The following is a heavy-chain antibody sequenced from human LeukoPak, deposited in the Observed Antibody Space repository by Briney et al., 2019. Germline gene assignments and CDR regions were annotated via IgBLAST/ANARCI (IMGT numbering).Heavy chain of an antibody. V-gene: IGHV3-23*01. CDR3: AKSGYCSSSSCYNNWFDP. CDR1: GFTFTSYA. Sequence: PGGSLRLSCAASGFTFTSYAMSWVRQAPGRGLEWGSSISGTGGSTYYADSVKGRFTISRDNSKNTLFLQMNSLRAEDTAVYFCAKSGYCSSSSCYNNWFDPWGQGTLVTVSS. D-gene: IGHD2-2*02. J-gene: IGHJ5*02. CDR2: ISGTGGST.